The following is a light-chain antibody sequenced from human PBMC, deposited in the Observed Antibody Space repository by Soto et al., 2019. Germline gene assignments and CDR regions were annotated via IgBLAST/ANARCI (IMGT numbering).Light chain of an antibody. J-gene: IGLJ2*01. CDR1: SSDVGGYHY. V-gene: IGLV2-8*01. CDR3: SSYGGSNTVV. CDR2: EVS. Sequence: QSALTQPPSASGSPGQSVTISCTGSSSDVGGYHYVSWYQQHPGKAPKVMIYEVSQRPSGVPGRLSGSKSGTTASLTVSGLPAEDEDDYYCSSYGGSNTVVFGGGTKLTVL.